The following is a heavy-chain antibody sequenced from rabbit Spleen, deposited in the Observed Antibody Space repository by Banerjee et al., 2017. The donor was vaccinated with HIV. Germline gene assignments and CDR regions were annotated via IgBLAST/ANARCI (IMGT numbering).Heavy chain of an antibody. V-gene: IGHV1S40*01. D-gene: IGHD1-1*01. CDR2: IAGSSSDFT. Sequence: QSLEESGGDLVKPGASLTLTCTASGFSFSSSDYMCWVRQAPGKGLEWISCIAGSSSDFTYSATWAKGRFTCSKTSSTTVTLRMTSLTATDTATYFCARDLVGVIGWNFYLWGPGTLVTVS. CDR1: GFSFSSSDY. CDR3: ARDLVGVIGWNFYL. J-gene: IGHJ4*01.